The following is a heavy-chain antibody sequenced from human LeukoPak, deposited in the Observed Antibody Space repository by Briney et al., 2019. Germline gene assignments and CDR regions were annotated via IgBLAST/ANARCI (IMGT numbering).Heavy chain of an antibody. V-gene: IGHV1-2*02. D-gene: IGHD4-17*01. CDR1: GYTFTGYY. J-gene: IGHJ3*02. CDR2: INPNTGGT. CDR3: AGYDYGADAFDI. Sequence: ASVKVSCKASGYTFTGYYIHWVRQAPGQGLEWTGWINPNTGGTKYAQKFQGRVTMTRDTSISTAYMELSSVRSDDTAMYFCAGYDYGADAFDIWGQGTMVTASS.